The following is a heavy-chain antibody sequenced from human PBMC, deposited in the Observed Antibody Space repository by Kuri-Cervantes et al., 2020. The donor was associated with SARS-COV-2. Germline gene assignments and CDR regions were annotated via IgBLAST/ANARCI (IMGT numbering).Heavy chain of an antibody. CDR2: ISSSGSTI. J-gene: IGHJ6*02. V-gene: IGHV3-48*04. D-gene: IGHD2-15*01. CDR3: ARTGLPGWYYYYGMDV. CDR1: GFTFSSYW. Sequence: GESLKIFCAASGFTFSSYWMSWVRQAPGKGLEWVSYISSSGSTIYYADSVKGRFTISRDNAKNSLYLQMNSLRAEDTAVYYCARTGLPGWYYYYGMDVWGQGTTVTVSS.